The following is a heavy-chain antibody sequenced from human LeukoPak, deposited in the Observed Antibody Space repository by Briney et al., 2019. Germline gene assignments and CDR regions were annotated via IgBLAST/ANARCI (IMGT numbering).Heavy chain of an antibody. V-gene: IGHV4-34*01. CDR1: GGSFSGYY. CDR2: INHSGST. D-gene: IGHD4-4*01. Sequence: SETLSLTCAVSGGSFSGYYWSWIRQPPGKGLEWIGEINHSGSTNYNPSLKSRVTISVDTSKNQFSLKLSSVTAADTAVYYCARGRPVTNAFDIWGQGTMVTVSS. J-gene: IGHJ3*02. CDR3: ARGRPVTNAFDI.